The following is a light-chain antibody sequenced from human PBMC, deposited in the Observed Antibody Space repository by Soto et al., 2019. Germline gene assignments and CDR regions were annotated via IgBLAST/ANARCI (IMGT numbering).Light chain of an antibody. Sequence: DIQLTQSPSFLSASVGDRVTITCRASQGISGYLAWYQQKPGKAPKLLIYHASTLESGVPSRFSGSGSGTEFTLTISSLEPEDFAVYYCQQRSNWPRTFGQGTKVDIK. CDR1: QGISGY. CDR2: HAS. CDR3: QQRSNWPRT. V-gene: IGKV1-9*01. J-gene: IGKJ1*01.